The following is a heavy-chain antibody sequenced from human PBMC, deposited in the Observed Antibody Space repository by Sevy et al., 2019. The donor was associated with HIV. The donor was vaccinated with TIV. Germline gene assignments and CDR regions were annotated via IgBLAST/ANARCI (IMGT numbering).Heavy chain of an antibody. V-gene: IGHV3-33*01. J-gene: IGHJ3*02. CDR3: AREGMATMGEAFDI. CDR1: GFTFSSYG. CDR2: IWYDGSNK. D-gene: IGHD3-16*01. Sequence: GGSLRLSCAASGFTFSSYGMHWVRQAPGKGLEWVAVIWYDGSNKYYADSVKDRFTISRDNSKNTLYLQMNSLRAEDTAVYYCAREGMATMGEAFDIWGQGTMVTVSS.